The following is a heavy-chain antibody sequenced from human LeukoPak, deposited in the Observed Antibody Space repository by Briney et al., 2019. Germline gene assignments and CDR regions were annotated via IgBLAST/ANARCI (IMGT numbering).Heavy chain of an antibody. V-gene: IGHV3-21*01. J-gene: IGHJ4*02. Sequence: PGGSLRLSCAASGFTFSAYTMSWVRQAPGKGLEWVSSITTSSDYKYYADSLRGRLTISRDNAKNSLFLQINSLRGDDTAVYYCARDPAATPLDYWGQGILVTVSS. CDR2: ITTSSDYK. CDR3: ARDPAATPLDY. D-gene: IGHD6-13*01. CDR1: GFTFSAYT.